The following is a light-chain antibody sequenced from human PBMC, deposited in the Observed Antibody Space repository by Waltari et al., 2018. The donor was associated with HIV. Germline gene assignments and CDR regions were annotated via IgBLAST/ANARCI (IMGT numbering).Light chain of an antibody. CDR3: SSYKNSNTLV. CDR2: EVS. CDR1: SNDVGGYNY. J-gene: IGLJ2*01. Sequence: QSALTQPASVSGSAGQSITISCTGTSNDVGGYNYVSWTQQHPTKAPKLTIYEVSNRPSRVSNRFSGSKSGNTASLTISGLQAEDEAEYYCSSYKNSNTLVFVGGTKLTVL. V-gene: IGLV2-14*01.